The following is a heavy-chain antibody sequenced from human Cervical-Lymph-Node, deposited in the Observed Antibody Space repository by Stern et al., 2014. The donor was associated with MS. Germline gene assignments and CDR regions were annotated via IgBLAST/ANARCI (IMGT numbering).Heavy chain of an antibody. Sequence: QVQLQESGPGLVQPSQTLSLTCSVSGDSIRSGYYYWSWIRQLPGKGPEWIGNIYYTGISDYNPSLKSRVSTSVDTSKNQFSLRLTSVTAADTAVYYCAREVVGDYDSSGYQYLYAFDVWGPGTMVTVSS. J-gene: IGHJ3*01. CDR2: IYYTGIS. CDR3: AREVVGDYDSSGYQYLYAFDV. V-gene: IGHV4-31*03. CDR1: GDSIRSGYYY. D-gene: IGHD3-22*01.